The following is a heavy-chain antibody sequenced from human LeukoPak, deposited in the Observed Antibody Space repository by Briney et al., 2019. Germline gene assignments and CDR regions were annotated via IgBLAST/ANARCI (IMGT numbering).Heavy chain of an antibody. CDR3: ARDKVATIMGISLNWFDP. Sequence: SVKVSCKASGGTFSSYAISWVRQAPGQGLEWMGGIIPIFGTANYAQKFQGRVTITADESTSTAYMELSSLRSEDTAVYYCARDKVATIMGISLNWFDPWGQGTLVTVSS. CDR2: IIPIFGTA. CDR1: GGTFSSYA. V-gene: IGHV1-69*13. D-gene: IGHD5-12*01. J-gene: IGHJ5*02.